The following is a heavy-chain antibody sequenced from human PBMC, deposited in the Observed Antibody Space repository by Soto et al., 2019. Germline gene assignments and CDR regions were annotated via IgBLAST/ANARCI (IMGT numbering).Heavy chain of an antibody. CDR3: ARDRANYHGGMDV. CDR1: GGTFSSYT. V-gene: IGHV1-69*08. CDR2: IIPILGIA. D-gene: IGHD2-2*01. Sequence: QVQLVQSGAEVKKPGSSVKVSCKASGGTFSSYTISWVRQAPGQGLEWMGRIIPILGIANYAQKFQGRVTITEDKSMSTAYMELSSLRSEDTAVYYCARDRANYHGGMDVWGQGTTVTVSS. J-gene: IGHJ6*02.